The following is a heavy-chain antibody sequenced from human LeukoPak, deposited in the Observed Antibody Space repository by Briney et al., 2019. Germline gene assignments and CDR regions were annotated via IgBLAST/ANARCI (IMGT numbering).Heavy chain of an antibody. J-gene: IGHJ3*01. D-gene: IGHD6-13*01. Sequence: GGSLRLSCAASGFTFKIHGMHWVRQAPGKGLEWLAVIWYDGSEKHYADAVRGRFTISRDNSKNTVDLEINSLRDEDTAVYYCAKDMRASSGWYGAFDFWGQGTMVAVSA. CDR2: IWYDGSEK. CDR3: AKDMRASSGWYGAFDF. CDR1: GFTFKIHG. V-gene: IGHV3-33*03.